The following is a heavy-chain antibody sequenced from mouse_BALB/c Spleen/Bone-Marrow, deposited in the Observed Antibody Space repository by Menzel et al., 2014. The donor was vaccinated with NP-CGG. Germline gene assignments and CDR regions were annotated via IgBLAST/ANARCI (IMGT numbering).Heavy chain of an antibody. CDR2: ISGYYGDA. J-gene: IGHJ4*01. CDR1: GYTFTDHA. V-gene: IGHV1S137*01. D-gene: IGHD2-14*01. CDR3: ARSGKVRNAMDY. Sequence: VQRVESGAKLVRPGVSVKISCKGSGYTFTDHAMHWVKRSHAKSLEWIGLISGYYGDAIYNQKFKGKATMTVDKSSSTAYMELARLTSEDSDIYYCARSGKVRNAMDYWGQGTSVTVSS.